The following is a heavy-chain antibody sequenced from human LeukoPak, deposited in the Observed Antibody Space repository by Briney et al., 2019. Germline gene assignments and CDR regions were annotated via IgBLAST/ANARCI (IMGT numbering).Heavy chain of an antibody. J-gene: IGHJ4*02. D-gene: IGHD3-16*02. CDR2: RSGNGENT. CDR3: WKTLSGSYSYQGGDY. Sequence: GGSLSLSCAASGFTFNSYGMSWVRHAPRKGRGWVLARSGNGENTNYADSVKGRFTMSSDNSRNMLYLQMISLRDEATAKVYCWKTLSGSYSYQGGDYWGQGTLVTVSS. CDR1: GFTFNSYG. V-gene: IGHV3-23*01.